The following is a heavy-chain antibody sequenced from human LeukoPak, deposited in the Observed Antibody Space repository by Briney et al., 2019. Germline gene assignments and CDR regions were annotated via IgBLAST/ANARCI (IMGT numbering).Heavy chain of an antibody. Sequence: SETLSLTSTVSGGSISSYYWSWIRQPPGKGLEWIGYIYCSGSTNYNPSLKSRVTISVDTSKNQFSLKLSSVTAADTAVYYCARLRYGSGSYQSYGMDVWGQGTTVTVSS. J-gene: IGHJ6*02. CDR1: GGSISSYY. CDR2: IYCSGST. V-gene: IGHV4-59*08. D-gene: IGHD3-10*01. CDR3: ARLRYGSGSYQSYGMDV.